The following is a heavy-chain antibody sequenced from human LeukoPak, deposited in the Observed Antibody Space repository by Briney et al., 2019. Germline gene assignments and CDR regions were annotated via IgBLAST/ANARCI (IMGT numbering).Heavy chain of an antibody. D-gene: IGHD3-3*01. CDR3: AKERATIFGLVTGIDD. J-gene: IGHJ4*02. Sequence: GGSLRLSCAASGFSFSNYGMHWVRQAPGKGLEWVALIWYGGSNTYYADPAKGRFTISRDNSKNTLYLQMNSLRIEDTAVYYCAKERATIFGLVTGIDDWGQGTLVTVSS. CDR1: GFSFSNYG. V-gene: IGHV3-30*02. CDR2: IWYGGSNT.